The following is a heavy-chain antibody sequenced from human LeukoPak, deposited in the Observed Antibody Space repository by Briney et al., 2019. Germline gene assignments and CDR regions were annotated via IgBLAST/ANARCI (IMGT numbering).Heavy chain of an antibody. J-gene: IGHJ4*02. CDR2: ISSSGSTI. Sequence: GRSLRLSCAASGFTFSSYEMNWVRQAPGKGLEWVSYISSSGSTIYYADSVKGRFTISRDNAKNSLYLQMNSLRAEDTAVYYCARRGGTSHFDYWGQGTLVTVSS. D-gene: IGHD4-23*01. CDR3: ARRGGTSHFDY. CDR1: GFTFSSYE. V-gene: IGHV3-48*03.